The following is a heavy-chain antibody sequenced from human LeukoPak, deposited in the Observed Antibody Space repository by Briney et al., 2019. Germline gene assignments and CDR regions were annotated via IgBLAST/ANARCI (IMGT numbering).Heavy chain of an antibody. D-gene: IGHD3-22*01. V-gene: IGHV3-30*04. CDR2: ISYDGSNK. CDR3: ARDGYYYDSSGLFDY. Sequence: PGGSLRLSCAASGFTFSSYAMHWVRQAPGKGLEWVAVISYDGSNKYYADSVKGRFTISRDNSKNTLYLQMNSLRAEDTAVYYCARDGYYYDSSGLFDYWGQGTLVTVSS. CDR1: GFTFSSYA. J-gene: IGHJ4*02.